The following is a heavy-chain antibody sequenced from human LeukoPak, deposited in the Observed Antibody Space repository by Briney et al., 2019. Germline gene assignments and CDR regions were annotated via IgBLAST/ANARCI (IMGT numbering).Heavy chain of an antibody. Sequence: PGGSLRLSRAASGFTFSDCWMSWVRQAPGKGLEWVANIKPDGSERAHVDSLRGRFTISRDNAKNSLFLQMNSLRDEDTAVYYCAKYGGYAFFDWGQGTLVTVSS. D-gene: IGHD4-23*01. V-gene: IGHV3-7*01. CDR1: GFTFSDCW. J-gene: IGHJ4*02. CDR2: IKPDGSER. CDR3: AKYGGYAFFD.